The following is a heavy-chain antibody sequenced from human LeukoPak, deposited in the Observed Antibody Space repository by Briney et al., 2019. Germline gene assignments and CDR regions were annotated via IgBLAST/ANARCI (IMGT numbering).Heavy chain of an antibody. CDR3: ATLVYYDFWSGFGC. CDR2: FDPEDGET. D-gene: IGHD3-3*01. Sequence: ASVKVSCKVSGYTLTELSMHWVRQAPGKGLEWMGGFDPEDGETIYAQKFQGRVTMTEDTTTDTAYMELSSLRSEDTAVYYCATLVYYDFWSGFGCWGQGTLVTVSS. CDR1: GYTLTELS. J-gene: IGHJ4*02. V-gene: IGHV1-24*01.